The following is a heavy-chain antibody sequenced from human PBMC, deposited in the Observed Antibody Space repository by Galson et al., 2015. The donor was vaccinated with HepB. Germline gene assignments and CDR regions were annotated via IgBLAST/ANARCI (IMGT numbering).Heavy chain of an antibody. CDR1: GYTFTNYA. CDR3: VRRRYDSSGGSYYFDS. J-gene: IGHJ4*02. D-gene: IGHD3-22*01. CDR2: INTNTGNP. V-gene: IGHV7-4-1*02. Sequence: SVKVSCKASGYTFTNYAMNWVRQAPGQGLEWMGWINTNTGNPTYVRGFTGRFVFSLDTSVSTAYLQISSLKTEDTAVYYCVRRRYDSSGGSYYFDSWGQGTLVTVSS.